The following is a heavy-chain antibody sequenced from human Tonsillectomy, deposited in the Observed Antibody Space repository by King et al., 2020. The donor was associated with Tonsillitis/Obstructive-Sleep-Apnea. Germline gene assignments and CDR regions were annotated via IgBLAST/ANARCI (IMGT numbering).Heavy chain of an antibody. CDR3: ARHGPYSSSSLPQD. CDR2: IHYSGYT. D-gene: IGHD6-6*01. CDR1: GGSISSDY. J-gene: IGHJ4*02. V-gene: IGHV4-59*08. Sequence: QLQESGPGLVKPSETLSLTCTVSGGSISSDYWNWIRQAPGKGLEWIGYIHYSGYTNYNPSLKSRVTISVDTSKNQFSLKLSSVTAADTAVYYCARHGPYSSSSLPQDWGQGTLVTVSS.